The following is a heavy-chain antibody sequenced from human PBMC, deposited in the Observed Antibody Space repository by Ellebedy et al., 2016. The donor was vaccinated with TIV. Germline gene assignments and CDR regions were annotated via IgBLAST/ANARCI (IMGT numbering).Heavy chain of an antibody. CDR3: ARYSGSYGGYDY. J-gene: IGHJ4*02. V-gene: IGHV5-10-1*01. CDR2: IDPSDSYT. Sequence: KVSCKGSGYSFSTFWVIWVRQRPGKGLESMGRIDPSDSYTNYSSSFQGHVTMSADTSISTAYLEWSSLKASDTAISYCARYSGSYGGYDYWGQGTLVTVSS. D-gene: IGHD1-26*01. CDR1: GYSFSTFW.